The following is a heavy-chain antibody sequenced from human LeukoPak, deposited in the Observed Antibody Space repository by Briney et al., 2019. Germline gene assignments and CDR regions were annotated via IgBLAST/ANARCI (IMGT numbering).Heavy chain of an antibody. Sequence: GGSLRLSCSASGFTFSSYAMHWVRQAPGKGLEYVSTISINGGSTYYADSVKGRFTISRDNSKNTLYLQMSSLRAEDTAVYYCVKLTAYYYGSGSYGDYWGQGALVTVSS. CDR3: VKLTAYYYGSGSYGDY. CDR1: GFTFSSYA. J-gene: IGHJ4*02. V-gene: IGHV3-64D*09. CDR2: ISINGGST. D-gene: IGHD3-10*01.